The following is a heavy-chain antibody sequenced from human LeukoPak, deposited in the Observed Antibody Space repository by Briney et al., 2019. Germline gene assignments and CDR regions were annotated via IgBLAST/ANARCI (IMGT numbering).Heavy chain of an antibody. CDR2: IYPGDSDT. J-gene: IGHJ4*02. V-gene: IGHV5-51*01. Sequence: KSLKISCKGSGYSFTSYWIGWVRQMPGKGLEWMGIIYPGDSDTRYSPSFQGQVTMSADKSISTAYLQWSSLKASDTAIYYCARDKYCTSRTCYFDYWGQGTPVTVSS. D-gene: IGHD2-2*01. CDR1: GYSFTSYW. CDR3: ARDKYCTSRTCYFDY.